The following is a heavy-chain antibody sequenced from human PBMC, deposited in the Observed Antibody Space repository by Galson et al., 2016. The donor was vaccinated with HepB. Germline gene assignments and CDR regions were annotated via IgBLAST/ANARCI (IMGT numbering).Heavy chain of an antibody. V-gene: IGHV2-5*02. CDR1: GFSLTTSGEG. Sequence: PALVKPTQTLTLTCSFSGFSLTTSGEGVAWIRQPPGKALEWLALIYWDDDKRFSPSLQSRPTITKDTSKNQVVLTMTNVDPVDTATYYYTHRRSGLLVWGLKDVFDIWGQGTVVTVSS. CDR2: IYWDDDK. J-gene: IGHJ3*02. CDR3: THRRSGLLVWGLKDVFDI. D-gene: IGHD3-10*01.